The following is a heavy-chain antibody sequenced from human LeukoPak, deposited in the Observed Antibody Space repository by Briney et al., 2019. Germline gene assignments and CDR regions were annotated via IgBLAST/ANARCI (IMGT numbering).Heavy chain of an antibody. J-gene: IGHJ4*02. V-gene: IGHV4-59*08. CDR1: GGSISSYY. CDR2: IYYSGST. CDR3: ARVAAGFYYFDY. D-gene: IGHD6-13*01. Sequence: PSETLSLTCTVSGGSISSYYWSWIRQPPGKGLECIGYIYYSGSTNYNPSLTSRVTISVDTSKNQFSLKLSSVTAADTAVYYCARVAAGFYYFDYWGQGTLVTVSS.